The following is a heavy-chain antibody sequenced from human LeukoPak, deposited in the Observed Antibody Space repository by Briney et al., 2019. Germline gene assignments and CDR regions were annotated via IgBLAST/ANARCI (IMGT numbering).Heavy chain of an antibody. CDR1: GYTFTSHY. CDR3: AKLSSGWPDAFDI. V-gene: IGHV1-46*01. CDR2: INPSGGRT. J-gene: IGHJ3*02. D-gene: IGHD6-19*01. Sequence: ASVKVSCKASGYTFTSHYMHWVRQAPGQGLEWMGIINPSGGRTTYAQRFQGRVTMTRDTFTSTVYMELSSLRSEDTAVYYCAKLSSGWPDAFDIWGQGQWSPSLQ.